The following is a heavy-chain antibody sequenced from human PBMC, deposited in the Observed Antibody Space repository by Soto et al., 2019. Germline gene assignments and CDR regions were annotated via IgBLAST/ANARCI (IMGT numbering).Heavy chain of an antibody. Sequence: ASVKVSCKTSGYVLTGYYLHWVRQAPGQGLEWMGWINCRSGGTTYTQKFQGRVTLTMDTSTSTAYMELSSPISDDTALYYCMRGASARDSSGYPYYFDPWGQGTLVTVSS. V-gene: IGHV1-2*02. D-gene: IGHD3-22*01. CDR3: MRGASARDSSGYPYYFDP. J-gene: IGHJ4*02. CDR2: INCRSGGT. CDR1: GYVLTGYY.